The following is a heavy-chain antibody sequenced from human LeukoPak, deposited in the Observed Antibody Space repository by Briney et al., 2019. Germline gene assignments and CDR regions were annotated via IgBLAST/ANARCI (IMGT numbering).Heavy chain of an antibody. D-gene: IGHD3-10*01. CDR2: IYTGGST. J-gene: IGHJ3*02. CDR3: ARDHITMVRGVIYDAFDI. V-gene: IGHV3-53*01. Sequence: GGSLRLSCAASGFTVSSNHMSWVRQAPGKGLEWVSVIYTGGSTYYADSVKGRFIISRDNSKNTLYLQMNSLRAEDTAVYYCARDHITMVRGVIYDAFDIWGQGTMVTVSS. CDR1: GFTVSSNH.